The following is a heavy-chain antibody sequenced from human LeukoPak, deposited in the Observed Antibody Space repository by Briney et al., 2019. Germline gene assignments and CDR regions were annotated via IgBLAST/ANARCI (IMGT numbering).Heavy chain of an antibody. Sequence: GASVKVSCKASEYTVIGYYMHWVRQAHGQGPEWMGWINPNGGATNYAQKFQGRVTMSRDTSISTAYMELSRLRSDDTAVYYCARVRLNAFDIWGQGTMVIVSS. CDR1: EYTVIGYY. V-gene: IGHV1-2*02. D-gene: IGHD3-16*01. CDR2: INPNGGAT. CDR3: ARVRLNAFDI. J-gene: IGHJ3*02.